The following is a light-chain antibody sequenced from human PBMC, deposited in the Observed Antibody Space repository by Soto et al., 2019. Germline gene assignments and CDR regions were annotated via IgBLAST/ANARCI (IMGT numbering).Light chain of an antibody. CDR1: QTISSW. V-gene: IGKV1-5*03. CDR3: QHYNSYSEA. J-gene: IGKJ1*01. Sequence: DIQMPQSPSTLSGSVGDRVTITRLASQTISSWLAWYQQKPGKAPKLLIYKASTLKSGVPSRFSGSGSGTEFTLTISSLQPDDFATYYCQHYNSYSEAFGQGTKVDIK. CDR2: KAS.